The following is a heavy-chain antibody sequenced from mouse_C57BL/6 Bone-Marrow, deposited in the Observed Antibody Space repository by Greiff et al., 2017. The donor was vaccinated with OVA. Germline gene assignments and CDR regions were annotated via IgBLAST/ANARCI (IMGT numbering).Heavy chain of an antibody. CDR1: GFSLTSYG. CDR2: IWSGGST. CDR3: AKRGYYGYWYFDV. J-gene: IGHJ1*03. V-gene: IGHV2-4*01. Sequence: QVQLKQSGPGLVQPSQCLSITCTVSGFSLTSYGVHWVRQPPGKGLEWLGVIWSGGSTDYNAAFISRLSISKDNSKSQVFFKMNSLQADDTAIYYCAKRGYYGYWYFDVWGTGTTVTVSS. D-gene: IGHD1-1*01.